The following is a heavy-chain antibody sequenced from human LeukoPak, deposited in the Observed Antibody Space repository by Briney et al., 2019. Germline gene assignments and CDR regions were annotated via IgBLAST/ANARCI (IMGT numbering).Heavy chain of an antibody. V-gene: IGHV3-33*01. CDR1: GFTFSSYG. D-gene: IGHD3-10*01. CDR3: ARDIWFGEFRYFDC. Sequence: GNSLRLSCVASGFTFSSYGFHWVRQAPGKGLEWVAVVWSGGGNEYYADSVKGRFTISRDDSKNTLYLQMNSLRAEDSAVYYWARDIWFGEFRYFDCWGQGTLVTVSS. CDR2: VWSGGGNE. J-gene: IGHJ4*02.